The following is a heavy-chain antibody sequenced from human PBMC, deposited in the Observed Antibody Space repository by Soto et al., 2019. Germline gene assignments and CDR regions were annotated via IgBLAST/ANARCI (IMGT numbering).Heavy chain of an antibody. CDR1: GFTFSSYD. Sequence: EVQLVESGGGLVQPGGSLRLSCAASGFTFSSYDMHWVRQATGKGLEWVSAIGTAGDTYYPGSVKGRFTISRENAKNSLYLQMNSLRAGDTAVYYCARVHGAIYGDPNRYFDLWGRGTLVTVSS. CDR3: ARVHGAIYGDPNRYFDL. D-gene: IGHD4-17*01. V-gene: IGHV3-13*01. J-gene: IGHJ2*01. CDR2: IGTAGDT.